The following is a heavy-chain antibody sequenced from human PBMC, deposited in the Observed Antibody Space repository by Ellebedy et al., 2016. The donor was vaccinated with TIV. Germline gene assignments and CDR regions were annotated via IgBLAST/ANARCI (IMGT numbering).Heavy chain of an antibody. V-gene: IGHV3-23*01. CDR2: ITGGVAST. J-gene: IGHJ4*02. CDR1: GFSFSNDA. CDR3: ARGGLNYFDY. D-gene: IGHD5-12*01. Sequence: GGSLRLXXAVSGFSFSNDAMSWVRQAPGKGLEWVSAITGGVASTYYADSVKGRFTISRDNSRTTLYLQMNSLRAEDTAVYYCARGGLNYFDYWGQGTLVTVSS.